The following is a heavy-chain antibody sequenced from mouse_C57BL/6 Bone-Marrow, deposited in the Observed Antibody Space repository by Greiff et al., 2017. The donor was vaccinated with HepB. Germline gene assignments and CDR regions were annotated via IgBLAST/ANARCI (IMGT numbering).Heavy chain of an antibody. CDR2: IDPEDGDT. V-gene: IGHV14-4*01. Sequence: LVESGAELVRPGASVKLSCTASGFNIKDDYMHWVQQRPEQGLEWIGWIDPEDGDTEYASKFQGKATITADTSSNTASLQLSSLKSEDTAVDYCTICVRCPSWGRGTGVTVSA. CDR1: GFNIKDDY. CDR3: TICVRCPS. J-gene: IGHJ3*01.